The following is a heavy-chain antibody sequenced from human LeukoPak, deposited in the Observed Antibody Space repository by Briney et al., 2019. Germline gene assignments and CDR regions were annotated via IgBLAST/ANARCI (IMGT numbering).Heavy chain of an antibody. V-gene: IGHV4-34*01. CDR1: GGSFSGYY. CDR2: INHSGST. D-gene: IGHD3-10*01. J-gene: IGHJ4*02. CDR3: ARHHPEILWFGECLFDY. Sequence: PSETLSLTCAVYGGSFSGYYWSWIRQPPGKGLEWIGEINHSGSTNYNPSVKSRVTISVDTSKNQFSLKLSSVTAADTAVYYCARHHPEILWFGECLFDYWGQGTLVTVSS.